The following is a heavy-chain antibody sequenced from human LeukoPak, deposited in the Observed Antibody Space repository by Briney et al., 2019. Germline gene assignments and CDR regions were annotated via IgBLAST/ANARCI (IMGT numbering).Heavy chain of an antibody. CDR1: GFTFSSYW. V-gene: IGHV3-7*01. J-gene: IGHJ4*02. Sequence: GGSLRLSCAASGFTFSSYWMGWVRQAPGKGLEWVANIKPDGSEKYYVDSVKGRFTIFRDNAENSLYLQMNGLRAEDTALFYCARTVGDKSYDFWGQGTLVAVSS. CDR3: ARTVGDKSYDF. D-gene: IGHD1-26*01. CDR2: IKPDGSEK.